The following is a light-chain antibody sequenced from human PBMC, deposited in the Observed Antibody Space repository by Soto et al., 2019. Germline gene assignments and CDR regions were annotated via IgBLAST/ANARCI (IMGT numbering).Light chain of an antibody. V-gene: IGKV2-28*01. CDR3: MQGLHSPRT. J-gene: IGKJ1*01. Sequence: DIVMTQSPLSLPVTPGEPASISXXSXXXXXXXXXXXYLDWYMQKPGQSPQLLIYLGSTRASGVPDXXXXXGXGTDXXXKIXRVXXEDVGVYYCMQGLHSPRTFGQGTKVEIK. CDR1: XXXXXXXXXXY. CDR2: LGS.